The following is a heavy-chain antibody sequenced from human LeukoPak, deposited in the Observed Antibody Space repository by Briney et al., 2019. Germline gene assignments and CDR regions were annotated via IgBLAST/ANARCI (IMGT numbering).Heavy chain of an antibody. D-gene: IGHD3-16*01. J-gene: IGHJ6*02. Sequence: PGGSLRLSCAASVFTFSSYWMNWARQAPGKGLEWVASINHNGNVNYYVDSVKGRFTISRDNAKNSLYLQMSNLRAEDTAVYFCARGGGLDVWAKGPRSPSP. CDR3: ARGGGLDV. CDR1: VFTFSSYW. V-gene: IGHV3-7*03. CDR2: INHNGNVN.